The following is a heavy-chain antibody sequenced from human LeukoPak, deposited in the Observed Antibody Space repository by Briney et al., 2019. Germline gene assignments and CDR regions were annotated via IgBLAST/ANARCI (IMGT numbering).Heavy chain of an antibody. Sequence: ASVKVSCKASGGTFSSYAISWVRQAPGQGLEWMGRIIPILGIANYAQKSQGRVTITADKSTSTAYMELSSLRSEDTAVYYCARDDLVGYWGQGTLVTVSS. CDR2: IIPILGIA. J-gene: IGHJ4*02. CDR1: GGTFSSYA. CDR3: ARDDLVGY. V-gene: IGHV1-69*04. D-gene: IGHD1-26*01.